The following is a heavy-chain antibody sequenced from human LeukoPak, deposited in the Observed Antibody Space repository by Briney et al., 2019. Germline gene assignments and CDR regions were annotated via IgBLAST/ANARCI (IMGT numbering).Heavy chain of an antibody. D-gene: IGHD1-26*01. V-gene: IGHV7-4-1*02. CDR2: IRTNTGNP. J-gene: IGHJ5*02. CDR1: GYTFTGFY. Sequence: ASVKVSCKASGYTFTGFYMNWVRQAPGQGLEWMGWIRTNTGNPTYAQGFTGRFVFSLDTSVSTAYLQISSLKAEDTAVYYCARDVVGATLGGWFDPWGQGTLVTVSS. CDR3: ARDVVGATLGGWFDP.